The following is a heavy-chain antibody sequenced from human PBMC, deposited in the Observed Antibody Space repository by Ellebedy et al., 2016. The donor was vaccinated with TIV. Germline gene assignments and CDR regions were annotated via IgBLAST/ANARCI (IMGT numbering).Heavy chain of an antibody. J-gene: IGHJ4*02. CDR2: TYNSGST. Sequence: SETLSLTXTVSDRSISSYYWSWIRQPPGKGLEWIGCTYNSGSTNFNPSLKSRVTISVDTSKNQFSLKLSSVTAADTAVYYCARSSYGSGGKPYYSDYWGQGTLVTVSS. CDR3: ARSSYGSGGKPYYSDY. CDR1: DRSISSYY. V-gene: IGHV4-59*08. D-gene: IGHD3-10*01.